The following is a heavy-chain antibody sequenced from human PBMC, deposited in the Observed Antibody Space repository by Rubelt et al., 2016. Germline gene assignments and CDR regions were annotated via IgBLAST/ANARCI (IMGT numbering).Heavy chain of an antibody. J-gene: IGHJ4*02. V-gene: IGHV1-18*01. Sequence: QVQLVQSGAEVKKPGASVKVSCKASGYTFTSYGISWVRQAPGQGLEWMGWISAYNGNTNYAQKLQGRVTMNTDTSTSTAYMELRSLGSDATAVYYCARDVGGNSVLYYFDYWGQGTLVTVSS. CDR3: ARDVGGNSVLYYFDY. CDR1: GYTFTSYG. CDR2: ISAYNGNT. D-gene: IGHD4-23*01.